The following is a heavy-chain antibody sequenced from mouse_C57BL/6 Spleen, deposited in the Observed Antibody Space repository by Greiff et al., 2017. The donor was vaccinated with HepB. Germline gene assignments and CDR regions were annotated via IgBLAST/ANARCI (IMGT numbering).Heavy chain of an antibody. CDR2: IYPRSGNT. CDR1: GYTFTSYG. J-gene: IGHJ2*01. Sequence: VQLQESGAELARPGASVKLSCKASGYTFTSYGISWVKQRTGQGLEWIGEIYPRSGNTYYNEKFKGKATLTADKSSSTAYMELRSLTSEDSAVYFGARVGGYDVHFDYWGQGTTLTVSS. CDR3: ARVGGYDVHFDY. D-gene: IGHD2-2*01. V-gene: IGHV1-81*01.